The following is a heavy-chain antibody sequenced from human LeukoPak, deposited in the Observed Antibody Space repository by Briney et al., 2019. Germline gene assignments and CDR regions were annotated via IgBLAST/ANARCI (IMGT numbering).Heavy chain of an antibody. D-gene: IGHD3-22*01. CDR1: GGTFSSYA. V-gene: IGHV1-69*05. Sequence: ASVKVSCKASGGTFSSYAISWVRQAPRQGLEWMGGIIPIFGTANYAQKFQGRVTITTDESTSTAYMELSSLRSEDTAVYYCASRSGYYYFDYWGQGTLVTVSS. J-gene: IGHJ4*02. CDR2: IIPIFGTA. CDR3: ASRSGYYYFDY.